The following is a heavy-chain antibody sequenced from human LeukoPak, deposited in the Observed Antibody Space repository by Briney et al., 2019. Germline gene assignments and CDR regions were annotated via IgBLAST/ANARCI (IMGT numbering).Heavy chain of an antibody. Sequence: PGRSLRLSCAASGFTFSSYAMHWVRQAPGKGLEWVAVISYDGSNKYYADSVEGRFTISRDNSKNTLYLQMSSLRAEDTAVYDCAREFRRQWLVRNLFDYWGQGTLVTVSS. CDR1: GFTFSSYA. J-gene: IGHJ4*02. D-gene: IGHD6-19*01. CDR2: ISYDGSNK. CDR3: AREFRRQWLVRNLFDY. V-gene: IGHV3-30*04.